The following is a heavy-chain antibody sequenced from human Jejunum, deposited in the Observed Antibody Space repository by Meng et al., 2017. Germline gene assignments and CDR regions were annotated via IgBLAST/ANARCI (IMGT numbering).Heavy chain of an antibody. CDR3: ARGAGWYPS. Sequence: QEPLPESGPGLVKPSATLSLTCTFSGGSISNDYWSWLRQPPGKGPEWLAYIYYTGKTNYNPSLKSRLTISIDTSKNQFSLKLNSVTAADTAVYYCARGAGWYPSWGQGTLVTVSS. J-gene: IGHJ5*02. D-gene: IGHD6-19*01. CDR1: GGSISNDY. V-gene: IGHV4-59*01. CDR2: IYYTGKT.